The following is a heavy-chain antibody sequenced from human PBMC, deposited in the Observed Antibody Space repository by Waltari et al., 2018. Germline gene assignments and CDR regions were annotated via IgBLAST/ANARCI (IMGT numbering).Heavy chain of an antibody. J-gene: IGHJ6*02. CDR1: GFTFSNAW. CDR2: IKSKTDGGTT. CDR3: TTPSTYYDFWSGYWAYYYGMDV. V-gene: IGHV3-15*01. Sequence: EVQLVESGGGLVKPGGSLRLSCAASGFTFSNAWMSGVRQAPGKGLELVGRIKSKTDGGTTDYAAPVKGRFTISRDDSKNTLYLQMNSLKTEDTAVYYCTTPSTYYDFWSGYWAYYYGMDVWDQGP. D-gene: IGHD3-3*01.